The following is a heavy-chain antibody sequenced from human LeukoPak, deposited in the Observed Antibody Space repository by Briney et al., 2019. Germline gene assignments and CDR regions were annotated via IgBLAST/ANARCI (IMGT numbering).Heavy chain of an antibody. CDR1: GYTFTGYG. CDR3: ARDEYGSFLQGNDY. J-gene: IGHJ4*02. CDR2: ISAYNGNT. D-gene: IGHD3-10*01. Sequence: ASVKVSCKASGYTFTGYGISWVRQAPGQGLEWMGWISAYNGNTSYAQKLQGRVTMTTDTSTSTAYMELRSLRSDDTAVYYCARDEYGSFLQGNDYWGQGTLVTVSS. V-gene: IGHV1-18*01.